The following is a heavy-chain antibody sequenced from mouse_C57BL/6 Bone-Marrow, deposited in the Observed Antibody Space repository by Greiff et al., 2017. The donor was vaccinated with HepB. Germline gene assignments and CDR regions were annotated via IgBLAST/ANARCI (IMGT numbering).Heavy chain of an antibody. CDR3: ARWYYYGSIYAMDY. CDR2: IYPGDGDT. CDR1: GYAFSSSW. D-gene: IGHD1-1*01. J-gene: IGHJ4*01. Sequence: VQLQQSGPELVKPGASVKISCKASGYAFSSSWMNWVKQRPGKGLEWIGRIYPGDGDTNYNGKFKGKATLTADKSSSTAYMQLSSLTSEDSAVYFCARWYYYGSIYAMDYWGQGTSVTVSS. V-gene: IGHV1-82*01.